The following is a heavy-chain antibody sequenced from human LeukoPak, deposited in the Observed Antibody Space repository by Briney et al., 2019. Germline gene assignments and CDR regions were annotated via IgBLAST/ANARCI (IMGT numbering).Heavy chain of an antibody. D-gene: IGHD2-21*02. CDR3: ARVGHIVVVTGEYYFDY. V-gene: IGHV3-66*01. CDR2: IYSGDST. CDR1: GFTVSSNY. Sequence: PGGSLRLSCAASGFTVSSNYMSWVRQAPGKGLEWVSVIYSGDSTYYADSVKGRFTISRDNSKNTLYLQMNSLRAEDTAVYYCARVGHIVVVTGEYYFDYWGQGTLVTVSS. J-gene: IGHJ4*02.